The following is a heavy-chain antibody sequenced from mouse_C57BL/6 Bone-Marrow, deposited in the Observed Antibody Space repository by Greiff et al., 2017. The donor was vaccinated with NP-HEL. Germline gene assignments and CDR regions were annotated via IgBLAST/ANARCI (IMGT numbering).Heavy chain of an antibody. CDR2: IYPRSGNT. V-gene: IGHV1-81*01. J-gene: IGHJ3*01. Sequence: SGAELARPGASVKLSCKASGYTFTSYGISWVKQRTGQGLEWIGEIYPRSGNTYYNEKFKGKATLTADKSSSTAYMELRSLTSEDSAVYFCARDDYAAYWGQGTLVTVSA. CDR3: ARDDYAAY. D-gene: IGHD2-4*01. CDR1: GYTFTSYG.